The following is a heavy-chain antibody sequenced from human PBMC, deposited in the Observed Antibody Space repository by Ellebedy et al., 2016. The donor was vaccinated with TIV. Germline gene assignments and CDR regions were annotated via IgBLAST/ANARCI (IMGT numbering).Heavy chain of an antibody. V-gene: IGHV4-59*12. D-gene: IGHD3-10*01. CDR2: IYYSGST. CDR1: GGSISSYY. CDR3: ARAMVRGAYYVSYYYYGMDV. Sequence: SETLSLXXTVSGGSISSYYWSWIRQPPGKGLEWIGYIYYSGSTNYNPSLKSRVTISVDTSKNQFSLKLSSVTAADTAVYYCARAMVRGAYYVSYYYYGMDVWGQGTTVTVSS. J-gene: IGHJ6*02.